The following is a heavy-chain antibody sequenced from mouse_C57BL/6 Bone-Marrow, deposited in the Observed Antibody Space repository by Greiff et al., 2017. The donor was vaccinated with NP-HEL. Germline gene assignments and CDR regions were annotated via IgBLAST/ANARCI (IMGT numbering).Heavy chain of an antibody. D-gene: IGHD2-1*01. CDR3: AYGNHVIWFAY. CDR1: GYAFGSYW. CDR2: IYPGDGDT. J-gene: IGHJ3*01. V-gene: IGHV1-80*01. Sequence: QVQLQQSGAELVKPGASVKISCKASGYAFGSYWMNWVKQRPGKGLEWIGQIYPGDGDTNYNGKFKGKATLTADKSSSTAYMQLSSLTSEDSAVYFCAYGNHVIWFAYWGQGTLVTVSA.